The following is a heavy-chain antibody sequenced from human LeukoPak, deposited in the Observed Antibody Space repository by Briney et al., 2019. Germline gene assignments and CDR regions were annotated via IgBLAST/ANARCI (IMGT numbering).Heavy chain of an antibody. CDR2: ISSSSSYT. CDR1: GFTFSDYY. Sequence: RGSLRLSCAASGFTFSDYYMSWIRQAPGKRLEWVSYISSSSSYTNYADSVKGRFTISRDNAKNSLYLQMNSLRAEDTAVYYCARVLRYSYGYVDYWGQGTLVTVSS. J-gene: IGHJ4*02. D-gene: IGHD5-18*01. CDR3: ARVLRYSYGYVDY. V-gene: IGHV3-11*06.